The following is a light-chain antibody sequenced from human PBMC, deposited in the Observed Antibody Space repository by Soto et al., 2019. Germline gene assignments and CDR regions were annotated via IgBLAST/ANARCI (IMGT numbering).Light chain of an antibody. CDR1: QSISNSY. CDR3: QQYNNSPFT. J-gene: IGKJ3*01. CDR2: GAS. V-gene: IGKV3-20*01. Sequence: EIVLTQSPGTLSLSPGERATLSCRASQSISNSYLAWYQQKPGQAPRLLIYGASSRATGIPDRFSGSGSGTAFTLTISRLEPEDFAVYYCQQYNNSPFTFGPGTKVDIK.